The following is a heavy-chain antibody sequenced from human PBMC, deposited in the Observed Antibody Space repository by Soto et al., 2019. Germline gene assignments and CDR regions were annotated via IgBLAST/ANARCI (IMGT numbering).Heavy chain of an antibody. Sequence: EVQLLESGGGLVQPGGSLRLSCAASGFTFSSYARSWVRQAPGKGLEWVSAISGRCGSTYYADSVTGRFTISRDHSRKPLYLQMNSLRAEDTAVYYCAKDGRSGTLFSYYFDYWGQGTLVTVSS. CDR3: AKDGRSGTLFSYYFDY. V-gene: IGHV3-23*01. J-gene: IGHJ4*02. CDR2: ISGRCGST. D-gene: IGHD2-21*01. CDR1: GFTFSSYA.